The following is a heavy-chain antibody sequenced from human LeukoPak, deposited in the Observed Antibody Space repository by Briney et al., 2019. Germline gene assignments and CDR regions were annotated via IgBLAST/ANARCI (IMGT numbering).Heavy chain of an antibody. D-gene: IGHD4-23*01. J-gene: IGHJ4*02. V-gene: IGHV4-34*01. CDR1: GGSFSGYY. Sequence: SETLSLTCAVYGGSFSGYYWSWIRQPPGKGLEWIGEINHSGSTNYNPSLKSRVTISVDTSKNQFSLKLSSVSAADTAVYYCARGRFVTPGNFDYWGQGTLVTVSS. CDR2: INHSGST. CDR3: ARGRFVTPGNFDY.